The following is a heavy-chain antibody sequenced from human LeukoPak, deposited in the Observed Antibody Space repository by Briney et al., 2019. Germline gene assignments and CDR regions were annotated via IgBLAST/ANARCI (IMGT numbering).Heavy chain of an antibody. V-gene: IGHV4-34*01. J-gene: IGHJ4*02. CDR2: INHSGST. D-gene: IGHD1-20*01. CDR1: GGSFSGYY. Sequence: PSETLSLTCAVYGGSFSGYYWSWIRQPPGKGLEWIGEINHSGSTNYNPSLKSRVTMSVDTSKNQFSLKLSSVTAADTAVYYCARVRYNWNRDFDYWGQGTLVTVSS. CDR3: ARVRYNWNRDFDY.